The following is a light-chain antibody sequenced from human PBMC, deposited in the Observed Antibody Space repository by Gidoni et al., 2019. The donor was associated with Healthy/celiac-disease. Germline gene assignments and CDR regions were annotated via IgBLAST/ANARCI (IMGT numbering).Light chain of an antibody. CDR3: AAWDDSLNGLLQ. J-gene: IGLJ2*01. V-gene: IGLV1-44*01. Sequence: QSVLTQPPSASGTPGQRVTISCSGSSSNIGSNTVNWYQQLPGTAPNLLIYSNNQRPSGVPDRFSGSKSGTSASLAISGLQSEDEADYYCAAWDDSLNGLLQFGGGTKLTVL. CDR1: SSNIGSNT. CDR2: SNN.